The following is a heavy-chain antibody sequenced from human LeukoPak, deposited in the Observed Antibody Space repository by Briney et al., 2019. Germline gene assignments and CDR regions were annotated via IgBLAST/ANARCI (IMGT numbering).Heavy chain of an antibody. CDR3: AKRDF. J-gene: IGHJ4*02. CDR2: ISGSGGTT. CDR1: GFTFSSFA. V-gene: IGHV3-23*01. Sequence: GGTLRLSCAASGFTFSSFAMNWVRQAPGKGLEWVSSISGSGGTTYYAGSVKGRFTISRDNSKNTLFLQMNSLRADDTAIYYCAKRDFWGQGTLVTVSS.